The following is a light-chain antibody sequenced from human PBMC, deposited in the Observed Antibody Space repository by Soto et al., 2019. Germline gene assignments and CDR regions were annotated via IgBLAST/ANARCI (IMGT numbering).Light chain of an antibody. J-gene: IGKJ4*01. Sequence: DIQMTQSPPTLSASVGDRVTITCRASQSISSWLAWYQQKPGKAPNLLIYEASSLGSGVPSRFSGSGSGTEFNLTISSLQPDDFATYYCQQYNSYPLTFGGGTKVEIK. CDR3: QQYNSYPLT. CDR1: QSISSW. V-gene: IGKV1-5*03. CDR2: EAS.